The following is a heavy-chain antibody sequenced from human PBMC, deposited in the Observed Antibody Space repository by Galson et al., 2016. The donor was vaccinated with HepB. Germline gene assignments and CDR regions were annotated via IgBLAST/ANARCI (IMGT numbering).Heavy chain of an antibody. J-gene: IGHJ4*02. CDR1: GYKFTNYW. D-gene: IGHD6-13*01. Sequence: QSGAEVKKAGESLKISCKGSGYKFTNYWIAWVRQMPGKGLEWMGIIYPDDSGTKYSPAFQGQVTISADKSINTAFLHWRNLKASDTAKYFCARSQSSSWYFQGVYWGQGTLVTVYS. CDR2: IYPDDSGT. CDR3: ARSQSSSWYFQGVY. V-gene: IGHV5-51*01.